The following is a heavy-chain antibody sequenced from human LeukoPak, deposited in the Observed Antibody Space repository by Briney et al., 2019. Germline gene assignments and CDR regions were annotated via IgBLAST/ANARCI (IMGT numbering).Heavy chain of an antibody. J-gene: IGHJ4*02. CDR1: GFTFTDYY. V-gene: IGHV3-11*01. D-gene: IGHD4-17*01. CDR3: ARVGRLQYGDYVAFDY. CDR2: ISVSGSTM. Sequence: GGSLRLSCATSGFTFTDYYMTWIRQAPGKGLEWISYISVSGSTMYYADSVKGRFTLSRDNAKNSLYLQMNSLRADDTAVYYCARVGRLQYGDYVAFDYWGQGALVTVSS.